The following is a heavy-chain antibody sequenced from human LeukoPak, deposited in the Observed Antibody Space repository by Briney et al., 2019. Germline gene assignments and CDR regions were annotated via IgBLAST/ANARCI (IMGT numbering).Heavy chain of an antibody. CDR3: ARGEQWPGYFDY. J-gene: IGHJ4*02. V-gene: IGHV1-69*06. D-gene: IGHD6-19*01. CDR2: IIPIFGTA. CDR1: GGTFSSYA. Sequence: ASVKVSCKASGGTFSSYAISWVRQAPGQGLEWMGGIIPIFGTANYAQKFQGRVTITADKSTSTAYMELSSLRSEDTAVYYCARGEQWPGYFDYWGQGTLVTVSS.